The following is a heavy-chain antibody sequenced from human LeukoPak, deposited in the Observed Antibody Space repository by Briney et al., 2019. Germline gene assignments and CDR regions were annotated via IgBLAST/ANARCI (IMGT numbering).Heavy chain of an antibody. CDR3: ARGGDSSGYYYPLDNWFDP. CDR2: IYHNGST. D-gene: IGHD3-22*01. J-gene: IGHJ5*02. Sequence: SETLSLTCAVSGGSISSGGYSWSWIRQPPGKGLEWIGYIYHNGSTYYNPSLKSRVTISVDRSKNQFSLKLSSVTAADTAVYYCARGGDSSGYYYPLDNWFDPWGQGTLVTVSS. V-gene: IGHV4-30-2*01. CDR1: GGSISSGGYS.